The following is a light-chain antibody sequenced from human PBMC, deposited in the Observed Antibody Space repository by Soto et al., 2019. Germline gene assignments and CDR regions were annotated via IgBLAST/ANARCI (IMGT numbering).Light chain of an antibody. J-gene: IGKJ4*01. CDR1: QSVSSN. Sequence: EGGMTQSKATLSVSPGERATLSCRASQSVSSNLAWYQQKPGQAPRLLIYGASTRATGIPARFSGSGSGTEFTLTISSLQSEDFAVYYCQQYNNWPLTFGGAT. CDR2: GAS. CDR3: QQYNNWPLT. V-gene: IGKV3-15*01.